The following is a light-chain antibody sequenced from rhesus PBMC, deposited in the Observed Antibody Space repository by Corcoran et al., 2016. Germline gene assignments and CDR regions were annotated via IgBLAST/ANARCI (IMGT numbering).Light chain of an antibody. J-gene: IGKJ2*01. V-gene: IGKV1-19*01. CDR2: AAS. CDR1: QGISSW. Sequence: DIQMTQSPSSLSASVGDKVTITCHASQGISSWLAWYQQKPRKALKPLIYAASSLQSGVPSRFSGSGSRTDYTRPIRSLQPEDFATYYCQQYDDLPYSFGQGTKVEIK. CDR3: QQYDDLPYS.